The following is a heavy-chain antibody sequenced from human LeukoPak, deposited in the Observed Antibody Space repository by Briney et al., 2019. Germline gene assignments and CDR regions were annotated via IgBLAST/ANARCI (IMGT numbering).Heavy chain of an antibody. V-gene: IGHV1-18*01. Sequence: ASVKVSCKASGYTFTSYGISWVRQAPGQGLEWMGWISAYNGNTNYAQKLQGRVTMTTDTSTSTAYMELRSLRFDDTAVYYCARIAYSSSWYWLGYFDYWGQGTLVTVSS. CDR3: ARIAYSSSWYWLGYFDY. CDR1: GYTFTSYG. J-gene: IGHJ4*02. CDR2: ISAYNGNT. D-gene: IGHD6-13*01.